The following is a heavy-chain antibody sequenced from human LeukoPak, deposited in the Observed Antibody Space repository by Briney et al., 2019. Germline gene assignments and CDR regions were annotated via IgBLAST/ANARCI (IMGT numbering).Heavy chain of an antibody. D-gene: IGHD5-18*01. J-gene: IGHJ4*02. CDR3: ARDVGTALVTGDY. Sequence: SETLSLTCTVSGGSISSSSYYWGWIRQPPGKGLEWIGSIYYSGSANYNPSLKSRVTISVDKSKNQLFLKLISVTAADTAVYYCARDVGTALVTGDYWGQGTLVTVSS. CDR1: GGSISSSSYY. V-gene: IGHV4-39*07. CDR2: IYYSGSA.